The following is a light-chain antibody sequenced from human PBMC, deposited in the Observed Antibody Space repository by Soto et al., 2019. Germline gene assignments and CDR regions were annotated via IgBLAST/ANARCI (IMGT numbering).Light chain of an antibody. CDR1: SIDVGAYNY. CDR3: SSYTSGSTWV. V-gene: IGLV2-14*01. J-gene: IGLJ3*02. CDR2: EVS. Sequence: QSALTQHASVSGSPGQSITISCTGTSIDVGAYNYVSWYQQHPGKAPKLMIYEVSNRPSGVSNRFSGSKSGNTASLTISGLQAEDEGDYYCSSYTSGSTWVFGVGTKLTVL.